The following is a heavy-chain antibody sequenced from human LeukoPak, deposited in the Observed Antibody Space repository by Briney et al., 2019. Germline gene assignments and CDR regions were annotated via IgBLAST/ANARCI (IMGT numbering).Heavy chain of an antibody. CDR2: IIPIFGTA. CDR1: GGTFSSYA. Sequence: ASVKVSCKASGGTFSSYAISWVRQAPGQGLEWMGGIIPIFGTANYAQKFQGRVTITADKSTSTAYMELSSLRSEDTAVYYCARVWGYCTNGVCSGWDWFDPWGQGTLVTVSS. D-gene: IGHD2-8*01. J-gene: IGHJ5*02. CDR3: ARVWGYCTNGVCSGWDWFDP. V-gene: IGHV1-69*06.